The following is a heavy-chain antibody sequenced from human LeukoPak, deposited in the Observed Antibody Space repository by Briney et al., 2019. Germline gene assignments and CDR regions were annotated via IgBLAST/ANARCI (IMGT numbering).Heavy chain of an antibody. CDR1: GVSISSPGYY. V-gene: IGHV4-31*03. D-gene: IGHD4-11*01. Sequence: SETLSLTCTASGVSISSPGYYWNWIRQHPGKGLEWIGYIYYTGSVYYNPSLKGRITFSSDTSKNQFSLRLTSVTAADTAVYYCATGRAYYSIHFDYWGQGNLVTVSS. CDR3: ATGRAYYSIHFDY. J-gene: IGHJ4*02. CDR2: IYYTGSV.